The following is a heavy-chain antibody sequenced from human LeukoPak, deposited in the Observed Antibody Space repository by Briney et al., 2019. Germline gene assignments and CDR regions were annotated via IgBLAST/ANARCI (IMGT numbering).Heavy chain of an antibody. J-gene: IGHJ4*02. V-gene: IGHV1-69*01. Sequence: ASVKVSCKASGGTFSSYAISWVRQAPGQGLEWMGGIIPIFGTANYAQKFQGRVTITADESTSTAYMELSSLRSEDTAVYYCARSSRYYDSSGLQAYYFDYWAREPWSPPPQ. CDR2: IIPIFGTA. CDR1: GGTFSSYA. CDR3: ARSSRYYDSSGLQAYYFDY. D-gene: IGHD3-22*01.